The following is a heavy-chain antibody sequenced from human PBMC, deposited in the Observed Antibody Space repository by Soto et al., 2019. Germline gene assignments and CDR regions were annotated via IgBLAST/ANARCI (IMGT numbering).Heavy chain of an antibody. V-gene: IGHV1-69*06. J-gene: IGHJ6*02. CDR1: GGTFSSYA. Sequence: QVQLVQSGAEVKKPGSSVKVSCKASGGTFSSYAISWVRQAPGQGLEWMGGIIPIFGTANYAQKFQGRVTITADKSTSTAYMELSSLRSEDTAVYYCARVSTSGGLLYYYYGMDVWGPGTTVTVSS. CDR2: IIPIFGTA. D-gene: IGHD3-10*01. CDR3: ARVSTSGGLLYYYYGMDV.